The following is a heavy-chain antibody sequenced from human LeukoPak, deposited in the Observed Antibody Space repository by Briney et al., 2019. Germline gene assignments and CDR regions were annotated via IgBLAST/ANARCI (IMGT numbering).Heavy chain of an antibody. CDR1: GFTSSSYE. J-gene: IGHJ4*02. CDR2: ISSSGSTI. CDR3: EYSSSSIFDY. V-gene: IGHV3-48*03. D-gene: IGHD6-6*01. Sequence: PGGSLRLSCAASGFTSSSYEMNWVRQAPGKGLEWVSYISSSGSTIYYADSVKGRFTISRDNAKNTLYLQMNSLRAEDTAVYYCEYSSSSIFDYWGQGTLVTVSS.